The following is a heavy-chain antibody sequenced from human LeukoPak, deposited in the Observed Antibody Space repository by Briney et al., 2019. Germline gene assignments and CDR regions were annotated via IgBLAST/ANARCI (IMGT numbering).Heavy chain of an antibody. CDR3: ARQRSFLESTDTVDY. J-gene: IGHJ4*02. CDR1: GGSISSYY. CDR2: IYYSGST. Sequence: HPSETLSLTCTVSGGSISSYYWSWIRQPTGKGLEWIGYIYYSGSTTYNPSLKSRVTISVDTSKNQFSLRLSSVTAADTAVYYCARQRSFLESTDTVDYWGQGTLVTVSS. D-gene: IGHD3-3*02. V-gene: IGHV4-59*08.